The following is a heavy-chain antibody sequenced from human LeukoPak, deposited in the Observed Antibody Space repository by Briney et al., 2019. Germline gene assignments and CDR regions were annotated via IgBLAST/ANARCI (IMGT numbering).Heavy chain of an antibody. D-gene: IGHD1-1*01. CDR2: IYYRGST. CDR3: ARRTTGTGPFDY. Sequence: SETLSLTCTVSGGSISSYYWSWIRQPPGKGLEWIAYIYYRGSTNYNPSLKSRVTISVDTSMNQFSLKLSSVTAADTAVYYCARRTTGTGPFDYWGQGTLVTVSS. CDR1: GGSISSYY. J-gene: IGHJ4*02. V-gene: IGHV4-59*08.